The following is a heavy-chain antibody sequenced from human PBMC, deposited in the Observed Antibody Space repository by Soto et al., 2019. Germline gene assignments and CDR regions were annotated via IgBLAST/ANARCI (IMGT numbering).Heavy chain of an antibody. CDR1: GFTFSDYY. V-gene: IGHV3-11*01. J-gene: IGHJ4*02. CDR3: ARGRDQYFLSYYFEH. Sequence: GGSLRLSCAASGFTFSDYYMSWIRQAPGKGLEWVSYISSSGSTIYYADSVKGRFTISRDNAKNSLYLQMNSLRAEDKAVYYCARGRDQYFLSYYFEHWGQGTLVTVSS. CDR2: ISSSGSTI. D-gene: IGHD3-10*01.